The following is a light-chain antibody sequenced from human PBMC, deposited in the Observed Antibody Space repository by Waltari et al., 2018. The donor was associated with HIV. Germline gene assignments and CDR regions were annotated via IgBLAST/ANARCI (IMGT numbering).Light chain of an antibody. Sequence: QSVLTQPPSASGPPGQRVTISCSGSSSNIGSNHVYWYQHLPGTAPKLLLYVNSQRPSGVPDRFSGSKSGTSASLAISGLRSEDEGDYYCAAWDDSLRGPVFGGGSRLTVL. J-gene: IGLJ2*01. V-gene: IGLV1-47*01. CDR1: SSNIGSNH. CDR2: VNS. CDR3: AAWDDSLRGPV.